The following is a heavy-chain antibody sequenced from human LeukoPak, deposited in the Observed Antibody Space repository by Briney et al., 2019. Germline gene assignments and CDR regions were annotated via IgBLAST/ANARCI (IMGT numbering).Heavy chain of an antibody. CDR2: ISYDGSNK. V-gene: IGHV3-30*18. CDR1: GFTFSSYG. Sequence: WGSLRLSCAASGFTFSSYGMHWVRQAPGKGLEWVAVISYDGSNKYYADSVKGRFTISRDNSKNTLYLQMNSLRAEDTAVYYCAKVAAPGTFVGLGFEYWGQGTLVTVSS. J-gene: IGHJ4*02. CDR3: AKVAAPGTFVGLGFEY. D-gene: IGHD6-13*01.